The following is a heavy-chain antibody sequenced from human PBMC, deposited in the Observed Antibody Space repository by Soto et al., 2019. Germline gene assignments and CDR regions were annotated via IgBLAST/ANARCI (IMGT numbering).Heavy chain of an antibody. D-gene: IGHD5-18*01. CDR3: ARHGDTAPYYYYYMDV. Sequence: ASVKVSCKASGYTFTSYGISWVRQAPGQGLEWMGWISAYNGNTNYAQKLQGRVTMTTDTSTSTAYMELRSLRSDDTAVYYCARHGDTAPYYYYYMDVWGKGTTVTVSS. CDR1: GYTFTSYG. V-gene: IGHV1-18*01. CDR2: ISAYNGNT. J-gene: IGHJ6*03.